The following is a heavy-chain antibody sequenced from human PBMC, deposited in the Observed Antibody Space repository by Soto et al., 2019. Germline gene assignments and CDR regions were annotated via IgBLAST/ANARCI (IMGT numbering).Heavy chain of an antibody. D-gene: IGHD2-21*02. Sequence: QVQLVQSGAEVKKPGASVKVSCKAFGYTFTSYNMHWVRQAPGQGLEWMGIINPTGGSTNYAEKFRRRVTITRDTFTSTVYMELSVLRYESTAVYCCARVLVLTATDYGGQGMLVAVSA. CDR2: INPTGGST. CDR1: GYTFTSYN. J-gene: IGHJ4*02. CDR3: ARVLVLTATDY. V-gene: IGHV1-46*01.